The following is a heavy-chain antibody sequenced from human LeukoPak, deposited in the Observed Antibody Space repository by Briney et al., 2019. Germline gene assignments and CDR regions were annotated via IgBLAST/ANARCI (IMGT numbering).Heavy chain of an antibody. CDR2: IKQDGSEK. CDR3: ARGFYYFDY. V-gene: IGHV3-7*01. J-gene: IGHJ4*02. Sequence: PGGSLRLSCAASGFIFSSYWMSWVRQAPGKGLEWVANIKQDGSEKYYVDSVKGRFTISRDNAKNSLYLQMNSLRAEDTAVYYCARGFYYFDYWDQGTLVTVSS. CDR1: GFIFSSYW.